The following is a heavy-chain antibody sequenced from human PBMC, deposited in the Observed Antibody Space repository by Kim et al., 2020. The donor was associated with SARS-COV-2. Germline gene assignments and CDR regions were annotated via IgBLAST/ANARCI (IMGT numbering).Heavy chain of an antibody. D-gene: IGHD1-1*01. CDR1: GGSISSYY. J-gene: IGHJ3*02. Sequence: SETLSLTCTVSGGSISSYYWSWIRQPPGKGLEWIGYIYYSGSTNYNPSLKSRVTISVDTSKNQFSLKLSSVTAADTAVYYCARVGTTGTTGAFDIWGQGT. CDR2: IYYSGST. V-gene: IGHV4-59*01. CDR3: ARVGTTGTTGAFDI.